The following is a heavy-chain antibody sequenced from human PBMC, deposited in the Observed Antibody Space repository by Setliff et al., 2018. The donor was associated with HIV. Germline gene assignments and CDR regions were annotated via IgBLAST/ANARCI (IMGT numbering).Heavy chain of an antibody. J-gene: IGHJ6*02. D-gene: IGHD1-26*01. CDR3: ARRSIVGVTRGFYYYGLDV. V-gene: IGHV4-4*09. CDR2: IYISGTT. CDR1: GGSFSNFF. Sequence: SETLSLTCTVSGGSFSNFFWNWIRQPPGKGLEWIGYIYISGTTNYNPSLKNRVTMSLDTSKTQVSLRLTSVTAADTAVYYCARRSIVGVTRGFYYYGLDVWGQGTTVTVSS.